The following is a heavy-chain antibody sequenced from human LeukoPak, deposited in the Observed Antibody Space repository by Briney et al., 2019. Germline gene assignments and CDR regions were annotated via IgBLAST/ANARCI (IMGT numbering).Heavy chain of an antibody. J-gene: IGHJ4*02. Sequence: GGALRLSCSASGFTFSSYSMNSVPQAPGKGLEWVSSISSSSSYIYYADSAKGRFTIPRDKAKNTLYLEMNSLRAEDTAVYYCARGPSGYHNTGGQGTLVTVS. CDR3: ARGPSGYHNT. CDR1: GFTFSSYS. V-gene: IGHV3-21*01. CDR2: ISSSSSYI. D-gene: IGHD5-12*01.